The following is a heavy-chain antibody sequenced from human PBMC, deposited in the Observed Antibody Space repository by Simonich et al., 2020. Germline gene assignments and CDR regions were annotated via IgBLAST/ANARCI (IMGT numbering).Heavy chain of an antibody. CDR3: AKDGGYCTNGVCYYFDY. CDR1: GFTFDDYA. D-gene: IGHD2-8*01. CDR2: SSWNSGSI. J-gene: IGHJ4*02. Sequence: EVQLVESGGGLVQPGRSLRLSCEASGFTFDDYAMPWVRQAPGKGREWVEGSSWNSGSIGYADSVKGRFTISRDNAKNSLYLQMNSLRAEDTALYYCAKDGGYCTNGVCYYFDYWGQGTLVTVSS. V-gene: IGHV3-9*01.